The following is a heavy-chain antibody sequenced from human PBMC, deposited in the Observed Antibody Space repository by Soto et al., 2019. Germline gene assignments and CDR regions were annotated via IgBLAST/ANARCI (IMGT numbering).Heavy chain of an antibody. D-gene: IGHD4-17*01. CDR1: GFTFSSYW. CDR3: ARDTVTDAYDI. Sequence: PGGSLRLSCAASGFTFSSYWMNWVPQAPGKGLEWVANIKQDGSEKYYVDSVKGRFTISRDNAKKSLYLQMNSLRAEDTAVYYCARDTVTDAYDIWGQGTMVTVSS. CDR2: IKQDGSEK. J-gene: IGHJ3*02. V-gene: IGHV3-7*01.